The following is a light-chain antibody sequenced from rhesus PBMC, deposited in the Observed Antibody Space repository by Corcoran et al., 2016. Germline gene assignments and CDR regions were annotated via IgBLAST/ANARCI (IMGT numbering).Light chain of an antibody. J-gene: IGKJ2*01. V-gene: IGKV1-74*01. Sequence: DIQMTQSPSSLSASVGDRVTITCRASENVKNYVHWYQQKPGKAPKLLIYKASTLQSGVPSRFSGSGAGTDFTLTIRSLQPEDFATYYCQHSYGTPRSFGQGTKVEIK. CDR3: QHSYGTPRS. CDR2: KAS. CDR1: ENVKNY.